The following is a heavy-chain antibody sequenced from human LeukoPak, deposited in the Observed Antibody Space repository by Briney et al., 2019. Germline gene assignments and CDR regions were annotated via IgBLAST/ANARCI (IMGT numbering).Heavy chain of an antibody. CDR1: GGTFSSYA. CDR2: IIPIFGTA. CDR3: AREVVVVVAAMRNGNWFDP. J-gene: IGHJ5*02. D-gene: IGHD2-15*01. V-gene: IGHV1-69*05. Sequence: SVKVSCKASGGTFSSYAISWVRQAPGQGLEWMGGIIPIFGTANYAQKFQGRVTITTDESTSTAYMELSSLRSEDTAVYYCAREVVVVVAAMRNGNWFDPWGQGTLVTVSS.